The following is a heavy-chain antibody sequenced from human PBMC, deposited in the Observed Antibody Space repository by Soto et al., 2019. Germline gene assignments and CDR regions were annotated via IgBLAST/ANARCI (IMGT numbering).Heavy chain of an antibody. Sequence: QVQLEQSGAEVKKPGSSLKVSCKATGGTISNYAISWVRQAPGQGLEWMAGIIPVYGTPNYAQRFQDRVTIIADESTTTAYMEVHSLRSEDTAIYYCSIVTAYGMDVWGPGTTVIVSS. D-gene: IGHD2-15*01. CDR3: SIVTAYGMDV. CDR2: IIPVYGTP. J-gene: IGHJ6*02. V-gene: IGHV1-69*01. CDR1: GGTISNYA.